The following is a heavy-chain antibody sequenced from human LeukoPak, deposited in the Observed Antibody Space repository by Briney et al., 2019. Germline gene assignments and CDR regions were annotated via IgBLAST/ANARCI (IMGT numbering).Heavy chain of an antibody. D-gene: IGHD3-22*01. CDR2: IYSGGST. Sequence: GGSLRLSCAASGFTFSSYAMSWVRQAPGKGLEWVSVIYSGGSTYYADSVKGRFTISRDNSKNTLYLQMNSLRAEDTAVYYCARDPVYDSSGLWGQGTLVTVSS. CDR1: GFTFSSYA. J-gene: IGHJ4*02. V-gene: IGHV3-53*01. CDR3: ARDPVYDSSGL.